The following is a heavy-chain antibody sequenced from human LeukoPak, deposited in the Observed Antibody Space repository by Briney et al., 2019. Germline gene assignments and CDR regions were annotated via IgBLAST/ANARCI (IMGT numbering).Heavy chain of an antibody. CDR3: TRPKLGMGYYYYYMDV. CDR2: IRSKAYGGTT. CDR1: GFTFSTYN. V-gene: IGHV3-49*04. Sequence: GGSLRLSCAASGFTFSTYNMNWVRQAPGKGLEWVGFIRSKAYGGTTEYAASVKGRFTISRDDSKSIAYLQMNSLKTEDTAVYYCTRPKLGMGYYYYYMDVWGKGTTVTVSS. D-gene: IGHD7-27*01. J-gene: IGHJ6*03.